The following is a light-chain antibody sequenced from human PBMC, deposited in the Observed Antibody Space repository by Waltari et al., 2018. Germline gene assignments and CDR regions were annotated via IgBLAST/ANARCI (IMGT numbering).Light chain of an antibody. Sequence: DIVMTQSPDSLAVSLGERATIHCKSSQSVLYTSNNKNYLAWYQQKPGHPPKLPFYWASTRESGVPDRFSGSGSGTDFTLTISGLQAEDVAVYYCQQYYSPPWTFGQGTQVEIK. CDR3: QQYYSPPWT. J-gene: IGKJ1*01. V-gene: IGKV4-1*01. CDR2: WAS. CDR1: QSVLYTSNNKNY.